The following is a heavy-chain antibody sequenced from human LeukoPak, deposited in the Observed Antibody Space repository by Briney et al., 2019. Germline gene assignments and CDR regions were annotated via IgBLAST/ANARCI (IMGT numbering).Heavy chain of an antibody. V-gene: IGHV1-2*02. CDR1: GYTFTGYY. D-gene: IGHD5-18*01. CDR2: VNPNSGGT. J-gene: IGHJ6*02. Sequence: ASVKVSCKASGYTFTGYYMHWVRQAPGQGLEWMGWVNPNSGGTNYAQKFQGRVTITRDTSISTAYMELSRLRSDDTAVYYCARDSYESYYYYGMDVWGQGTTVTVS. CDR3: ARDSYESYYYYGMDV.